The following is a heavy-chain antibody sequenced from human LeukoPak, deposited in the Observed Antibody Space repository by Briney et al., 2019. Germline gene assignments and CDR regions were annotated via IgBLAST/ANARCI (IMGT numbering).Heavy chain of an antibody. D-gene: IGHD4-23*01. CDR3: ARGAYGGRAFDI. CDR2: IIPIFGTA. Sequence: SVKVSCKASGCTFSSYAISWVRQAPGQGLDWMGGIIPIFGTANYAQKFQGRVTITADESTSTAYMELSRLRSDDTAVYYCARGAYGGRAFDIWGQGTMVTVSS. V-gene: IGHV1-69*13. CDR1: GCTFSSYA. J-gene: IGHJ3*02.